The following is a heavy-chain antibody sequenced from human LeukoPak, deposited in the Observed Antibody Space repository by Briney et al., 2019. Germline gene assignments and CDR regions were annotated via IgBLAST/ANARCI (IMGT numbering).Heavy chain of an antibody. V-gene: IGHV1-69*13. J-gene: IGHJ4*03. CDR1: GGTFSSYA. D-gene: IGHD3-10*01. CDR2: IIPIFGTA. Sequence: ASVKVSCKASGGTFSSYAISWVRQATGQGLEWMGGIIPIFGTANYAQKFQGRVTITADESTSTAYMELSSLRSEDTAVYYCARVPSGYYFDYWGQGTTVTVSS. CDR3: ARVPSGYYFDY.